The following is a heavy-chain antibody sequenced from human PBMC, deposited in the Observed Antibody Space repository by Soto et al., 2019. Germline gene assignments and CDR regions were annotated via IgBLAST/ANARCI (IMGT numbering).Heavy chain of an antibody. CDR2: IYYSGST. V-gene: IGHV4-59*01. J-gene: IGHJ6*02. CDR3: AREGVSSSWYNYYGMDV. CDR1: GGSISSYY. D-gene: IGHD6-13*01. Sequence: QVQLQESGPGLVKPSETLSLTCTVSGGSISSYYWSWIRQPPGKGLEWIGYIYYSGSTNYNPSLMSRVTISVDTSKNQFSLKLSSVTAADTAVYYCAREGVSSSWYNYYGMDVWGQGTTVTVSS.